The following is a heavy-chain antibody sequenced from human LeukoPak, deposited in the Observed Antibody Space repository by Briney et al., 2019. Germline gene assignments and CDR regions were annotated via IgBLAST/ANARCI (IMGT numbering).Heavy chain of an antibody. CDR3: ARDQRYYYDSSGYYSPHYFDY. V-gene: IGHV1-69*04. CDR2: IIPILGIA. D-gene: IGHD3-22*01. Sequence: ASVKVSCKASGGTFSSYAISWVRQAPGQGLEWMGRIIPILGIANYAQKFQGRVTITADKSTSTAYMELSSLRSEDTAVYYCARDQRYYYDSSGYYSPHYFDYWGQGTLVTVSS. J-gene: IGHJ4*02. CDR1: GGTFSSYA.